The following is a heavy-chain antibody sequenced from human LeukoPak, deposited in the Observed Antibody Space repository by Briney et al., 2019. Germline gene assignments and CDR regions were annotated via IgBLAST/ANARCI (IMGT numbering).Heavy chain of an antibody. Sequence: SETLSLTCTVSGGSISSYYWSWIRQPPGKGLGWIGYIYYSGSTNYNPSLKSRVTISVDTSKNQFSLKLSSVTAADTAVYYCARVFDYKGYGAGDAFDIWGQGTMVTVSS. V-gene: IGHV4-59*01. J-gene: IGHJ3*02. CDR3: ARVFDYKGYGAGDAFDI. D-gene: IGHD3-16*01. CDR1: GGSISSYY. CDR2: IYYSGST.